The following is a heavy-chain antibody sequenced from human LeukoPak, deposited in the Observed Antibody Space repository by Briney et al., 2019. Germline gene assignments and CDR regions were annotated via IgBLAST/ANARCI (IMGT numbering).Heavy chain of an antibody. Sequence: SEIPSLTCGVSGYSIRSGYYWAWIRQSPGKGLEWIGSIYHRGNTLYNPSLKSRVTISVDTSKNHLSLELTSVTGADTAVYFCARAPSGIATTGNYYYYYYMDVWGKGTTVTVSS. CDR2: IYHRGNT. V-gene: IGHV4-38-2*01. J-gene: IGHJ6*03. D-gene: IGHD1-1*01. CDR3: ARAPSGIATTGNYYYYYYMDV. CDR1: GYSIRSGYY.